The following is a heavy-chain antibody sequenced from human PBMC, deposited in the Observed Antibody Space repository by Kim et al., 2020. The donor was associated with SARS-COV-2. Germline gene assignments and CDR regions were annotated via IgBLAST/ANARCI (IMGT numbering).Heavy chain of an antibody. CDR1: GGSISSSSYY. CDR2: IYYSGST. CDR3: ARGYDFWSGFLFSGDAFDI. V-gene: IGHV4-39*07. D-gene: IGHD3-3*01. J-gene: IGHJ3*02. Sequence: SETLSLTCTVSGGSISSSSYYWGWIRQPPGKGLEWIGSIYYSGSTYYNPSLKSRVTISVDTSKNQFSLKLSSVTAADTAVYYCARGYDFWSGFLFSGDAFDIWGQGTMVTVSS.